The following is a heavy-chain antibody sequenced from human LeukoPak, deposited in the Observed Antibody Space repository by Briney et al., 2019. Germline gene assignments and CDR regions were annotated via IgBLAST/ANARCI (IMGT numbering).Heavy chain of an antibody. CDR3: ARHIRGYYDSSGYSY. CDR2: INHSGST. CDR1: GWTFSGYY. V-gene: IGHV4-34*01. Sequence: SETLCLTCDGYGWTFSGYYWSWIRQPPGKGLEWIWEINHSGSTNYNPSLKSRVTISVDTSKNQFSLKLSSVTAADTAVYYCARHIRGYYDSSGYSYWGQGTLVTVSS. J-gene: IGHJ4*02. D-gene: IGHD3-22*01.